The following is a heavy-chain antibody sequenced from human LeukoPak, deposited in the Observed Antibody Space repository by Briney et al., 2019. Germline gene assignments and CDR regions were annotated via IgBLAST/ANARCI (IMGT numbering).Heavy chain of an antibody. J-gene: IGHJ4*02. D-gene: IGHD3-3*01. V-gene: IGHV3-30*02. CDR2: IRYDGSNK. Sequence: GGSLRLSCAASGFTFSSYGMHWVRQAPGKGLEWVAFIRYDGSNKYYADSVKGRFTISRDNSKNTLYLQMNSLRAEDTAVYYCAKDWNDFWSGYYFDYWGQGTLVTVSS. CDR1: GFTFSSYG. CDR3: AKDWNDFWSGYYFDY.